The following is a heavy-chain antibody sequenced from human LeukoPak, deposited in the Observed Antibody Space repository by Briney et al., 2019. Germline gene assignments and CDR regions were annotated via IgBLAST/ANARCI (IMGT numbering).Heavy chain of an antibody. CDR1: GYTFTSYY. CDR2: INPSGGST. D-gene: IGHD3-22*01. Sequence: GASVKVSCTASGYTFTSYYMHWVRQAPGQGLEWMGIINPSGGSTSYAQKFQGRVTMTRDTSTSTVYMELSSLRSEDTAVYYCASYDSSGDYQDYWGQGTLVTVSS. J-gene: IGHJ4*02. CDR3: ASYDSSGDYQDY. V-gene: IGHV1-46*01.